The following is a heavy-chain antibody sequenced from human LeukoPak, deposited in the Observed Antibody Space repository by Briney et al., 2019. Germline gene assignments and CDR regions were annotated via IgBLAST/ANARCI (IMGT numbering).Heavy chain of an antibody. D-gene: IGHD6-13*01. Sequence: GGSLRLSCAASGFTFSDYSMNWVRQAPGKGLEWVAVISYDGSNKYYADSVKGRFTISRDNSKNTLYLQMNSLRAEDTAVYYCARDLRQYSSSWYVIDYWGQGTLVTVSS. V-gene: IGHV3-30*03. CDR2: ISYDGSNK. J-gene: IGHJ4*02. CDR3: ARDLRQYSSSWYVIDY. CDR1: GFTFSDYS.